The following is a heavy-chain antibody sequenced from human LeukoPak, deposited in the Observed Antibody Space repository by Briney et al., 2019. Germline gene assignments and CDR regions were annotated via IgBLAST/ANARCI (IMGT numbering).Heavy chain of an antibody. CDR1: EFTFSTYA. D-gene: IGHD5-12*01. V-gene: IGHV3-23*01. J-gene: IGHJ6*02. Sequence: GGSLRLSCAASEFTFSTYAMTWVRQAPGKGLEWVSAISGSGGSTFYADSVKGRFTISRDNSKNTLYLQMNSLRAEDTAVYDFAKCKDIGATPGDGLAVGAQGTTATVPS. CDR2: ISGSGGST. CDR3: AKCKDIGATPGDGLAV.